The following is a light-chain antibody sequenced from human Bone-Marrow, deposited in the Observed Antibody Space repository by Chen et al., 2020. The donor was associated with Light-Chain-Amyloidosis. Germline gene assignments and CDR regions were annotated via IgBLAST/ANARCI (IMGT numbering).Light chain of an antibody. CDR3: QVWDRSSDRPV. J-gene: IGLJ3*02. CDR1: NIGSTS. Sequence: SYVLTQPSSVSVAPGQTATIACGGNNIGSTSVHWYQQTPGQAPLLGVYDDSDRPSGIPERLSGSNSGNTATLTISRVEAGDEADYYGQVWDRSSDRPVCGGGTKLTVL. V-gene: IGLV3-21*02. CDR2: DDS.